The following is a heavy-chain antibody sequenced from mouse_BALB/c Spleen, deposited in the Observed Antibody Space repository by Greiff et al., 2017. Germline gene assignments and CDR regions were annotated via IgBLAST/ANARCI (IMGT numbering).Heavy chain of an antibody. CDR2: ISSGGSYT. J-gene: IGHJ4*01. Sequence: EVQGVESGGGLVKPGGSLKLSCAASGFTFSSYTMSLVRQTPEKRLEWVATISSGGSYTYYPDSVKGRFTISRDNAKNTLYLQMSSLKSEDTAMYYCTRDRRVTGTEAMDYWGQGTSVTVSS. V-gene: IGHV5-6-4*01. D-gene: IGHD4-1*01. CDR3: TRDRRVTGTEAMDY. CDR1: GFTFSSYT.